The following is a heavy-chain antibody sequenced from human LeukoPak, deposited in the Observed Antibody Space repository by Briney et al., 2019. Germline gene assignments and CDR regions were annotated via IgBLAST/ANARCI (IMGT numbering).Heavy chain of an antibody. Sequence: PSETLSLTCAVSGGPFGVYYWSWVRQPPGKGLEWIGEINHSGSTNYNPSLKSRVTISVDTSKNHFSLKLSSVTAADTAVYYCAGPGAGDLDYWGQGTLVTVSS. CDR3: AGPGAGDLDY. V-gene: IGHV4-34*01. CDR2: INHSGST. D-gene: IGHD3-10*01. CDR1: GGPFGVYY. J-gene: IGHJ4*02.